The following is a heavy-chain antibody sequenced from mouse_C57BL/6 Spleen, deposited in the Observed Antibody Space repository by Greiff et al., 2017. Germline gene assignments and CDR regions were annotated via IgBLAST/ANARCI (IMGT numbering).Heavy chain of an antibody. Sequence: QVQLQPPGAELVKPGASVQLSCKASGYTFTSYWMHWVKQRPGQGLEWIGMIHPNSGSTNYNEKFKSKANLPGDKSSSTAYMQLSSLTSEGSAVYYCARDYYGSSYGARDYWGQGTSVTVSS. CDR1: GYTFTSYW. V-gene: IGHV1-64*01. J-gene: IGHJ4*01. CDR2: IHPNSGST. CDR3: ARDYYGSSYGARDY. D-gene: IGHD1-1*01.